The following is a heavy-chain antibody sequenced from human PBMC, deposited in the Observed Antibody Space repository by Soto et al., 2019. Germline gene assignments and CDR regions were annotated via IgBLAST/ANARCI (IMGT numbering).Heavy chain of an antibody. D-gene: IGHD3-10*02. CDR1: GDSISNYY. V-gene: IGHV4-4*07. CDR3: AGRATCSGRHFDN. J-gene: IGHJ4*02. Sequence: QVQLQESGPGLVKPSETLSLTCTVSGDSISNYYWNWIRQPAGKGLEWIGRVYFNGATNYNPSLRSRGTLSVDTSKNPFSLELSSLAAADTAVYYCAGRATCSGRHFDNWGQGTLVTVSS. CDR2: VYFNGAT.